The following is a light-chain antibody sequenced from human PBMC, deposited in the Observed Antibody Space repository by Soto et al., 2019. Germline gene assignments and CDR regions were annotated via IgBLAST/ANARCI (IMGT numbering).Light chain of an antibody. J-gene: IGLJ2*01. Sequence: QSALTQPASVPGSPGQSITISCTGTSSDVGGYNYVSWYQQHPGKAPKLMIYEVSNRPSGVSNRFSGSKSGNTASLTISGLQAEDEADYYCPSYTSSATVVFGGGTTLPVL. CDR2: EVS. CDR3: PSYTSSATVV. V-gene: IGLV2-14*01. CDR1: SSDVGGYNY.